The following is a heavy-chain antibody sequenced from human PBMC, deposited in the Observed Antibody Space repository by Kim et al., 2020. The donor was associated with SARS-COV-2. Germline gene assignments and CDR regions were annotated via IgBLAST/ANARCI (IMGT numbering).Heavy chain of an antibody. CDR3: ARDSAFGVVGA. Sequence: GGSLRLSCAASGFTFSSYSMNWVRQAPGKGLEWVSSISSSSSYIYYADSVKGRFTISRDNAKNSLYLQMNSLRAEDTAVYYCARDSAFGVVGAWGQGTLVTVSS. J-gene: IGHJ5*02. CDR2: ISSSSSYI. CDR1: GFTFSSYS. D-gene: IGHD3-3*01. V-gene: IGHV3-21*01.